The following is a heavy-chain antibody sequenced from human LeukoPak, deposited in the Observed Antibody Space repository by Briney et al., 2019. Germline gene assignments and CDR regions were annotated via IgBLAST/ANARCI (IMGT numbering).Heavy chain of an antibody. CDR3: VRGSTLRHYQY. CDR1: GGSVSSTTYY. Sequence: SETLSLTCTVSGGSVSSTTYYWGWIRQPPGKGLEWIGSIYYSGNTYYNPSLRSRVTVSVDTSKNQFSLNLSSVTAADTAVYYCVRGSTLRHYQYWGQGTLVTVSS. D-gene: IGHD3-16*01. J-gene: IGHJ4*02. V-gene: IGHV4-39*01. CDR2: IYYSGNT.